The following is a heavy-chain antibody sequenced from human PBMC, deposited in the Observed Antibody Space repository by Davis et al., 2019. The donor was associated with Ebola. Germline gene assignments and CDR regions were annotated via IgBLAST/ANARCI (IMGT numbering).Heavy chain of an antibody. V-gene: IGHV5-51*01. CDR2: IYPGDSDT. CDR3: ARHSAWGYSSGWYGDY. D-gene: IGHD6-19*01. J-gene: IGHJ4*02. CDR1: GYSFTNYW. Sequence: GESLKISCKGSGYSFTNYWIGWVRQMPGKGLEWIGIIYPGDSDTRYSPSFQGQVTISADKSISTAYLQWSSLKASDTAMYYCARHSAWGYSSGWYGDYWGQGTLATVSS.